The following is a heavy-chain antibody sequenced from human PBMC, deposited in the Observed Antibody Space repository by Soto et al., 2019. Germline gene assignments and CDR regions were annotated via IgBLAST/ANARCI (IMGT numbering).Heavy chain of an antibody. CDR3: ARERHGGESSSSPYYYYGMDV. CDR2: ISGSGDTT. CDR1: ATSAFTFSSYA. J-gene: IGHJ6*02. Sequence: GGSLRLSCAASATSAFTFSSYAMSWVRQAPGKGLEWVSSISGSGDTTYYADSVKGRFTISRDNAKNSLYLQMNSLRAEDTAVYYCARERHGGESSSSPYYYYGMDVWGQGTTVTVSS. D-gene: IGHD6-6*01. V-gene: IGHV3-23*01.